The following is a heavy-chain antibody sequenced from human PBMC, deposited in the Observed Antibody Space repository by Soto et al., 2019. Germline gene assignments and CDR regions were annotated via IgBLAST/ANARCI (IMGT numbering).Heavy chain of an antibody. Sequence: GESLKISCKGSGYSFTIYWISWVRQMPGKGLEWMGRIDPSDSYTNYSPSFQGHVTISADKSISTAYLQWSSLKASDTAMYYCAXHPIKSRGTGGLVGMDVWGQGTTVTVSS. CDR1: GYSFTIYW. J-gene: IGHJ6*02. D-gene: IGHD3-10*01. CDR3: AXHPIKSRGTGGLVGMDV. CDR2: IDPSDSYT. V-gene: IGHV5-10-1*01.